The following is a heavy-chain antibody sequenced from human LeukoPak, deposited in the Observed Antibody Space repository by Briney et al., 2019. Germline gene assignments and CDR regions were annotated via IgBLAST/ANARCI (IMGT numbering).Heavy chain of an antibody. D-gene: IGHD3-10*01. Sequence: SETLSLTCTVSGASISTYYWSWIRQPPGKGLEWLGYIYFTGSTNYNPSLESRISISVDTSTKQFSLKLTSVTAADTAMYYCARGTTYYYGSGSYYDYWGQGTLVTVSS. CDR3: ARGTTYYYGSGSYYDY. V-gene: IGHV4-59*01. J-gene: IGHJ4*02. CDR2: IYFTGST. CDR1: GASISTYY.